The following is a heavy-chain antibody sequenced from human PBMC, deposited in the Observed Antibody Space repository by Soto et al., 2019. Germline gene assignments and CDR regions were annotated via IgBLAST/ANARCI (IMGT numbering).Heavy chain of an antibody. CDR1: GFTFSSYG. D-gene: IGHD6-19*01. V-gene: IGHV3-33*01. Sequence: QVQLVESGGGVVQPGRSLRLSCAASGFTFSSYGMHWVRQAPGKGLEWVAVIWYDGSNKYYAASVKGRFTISRDHSKNTLDLQMNSLSAEDTAVYYCARDCAGYSSGWYQRGGFDYWGQGTLVTVSS. CDR2: IWYDGSNK. CDR3: ARDCAGYSSGWYQRGGFDY. J-gene: IGHJ4*02.